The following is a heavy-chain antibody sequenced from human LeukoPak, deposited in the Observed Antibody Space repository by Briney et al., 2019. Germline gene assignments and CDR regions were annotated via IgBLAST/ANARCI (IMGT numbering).Heavy chain of an antibody. CDR1: GFTFSNFA. J-gene: IGHJ5*02. D-gene: IGHD1-7*01. Sequence: PGGSLRLSCAASGFTFSNFAMSWVRQAPGKGLEWVSTIRSGSATTYYADSVKGRFTISRDNSKDTLYLQMKSLRAGDTAVYYCAKGGTGTTDWFDPWGQGTLVTVSS. CDR3: AKGGTGTTDWFDP. CDR2: IRSGSATT. V-gene: IGHV3-23*01.